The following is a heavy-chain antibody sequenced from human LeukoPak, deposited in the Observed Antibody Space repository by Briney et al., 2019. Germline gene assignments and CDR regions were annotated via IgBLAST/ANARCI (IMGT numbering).Heavy chain of an antibody. CDR2: INHSGST. CDR3: ARAGSSPYYYYMDV. CDR1: GGSFSGYY. V-gene: IGHV4-34*01. J-gene: IGHJ6*03. D-gene: IGHD6-6*01. Sequence: SETLSLTCAVYGGSFSGYYWSWIRQPPGKGLEWIGEINHSGSTNYNPSLKSRVTISVDTSKNQFSLKLSSVTAADTAVYYCARAGSSPYYYYMDVWGKGTTVTVSS.